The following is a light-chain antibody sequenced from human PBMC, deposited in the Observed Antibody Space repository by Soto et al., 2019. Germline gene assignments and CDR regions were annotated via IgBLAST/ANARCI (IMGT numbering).Light chain of an antibody. CDR2: DAS. Sequence: ELVLSQSPGSLSLTPGERATLSCRASQSVSSYLLWYQQKPGQAPRLLIYDASNRATGIPARFSGSGSETDFTLTISCLEPEDFAGYYCQLCVYRPITFGQG. J-gene: IGKJ5*01. V-gene: IGKV3-11*01. CDR1: QSVSSY. CDR3: QLCVYRPIT.